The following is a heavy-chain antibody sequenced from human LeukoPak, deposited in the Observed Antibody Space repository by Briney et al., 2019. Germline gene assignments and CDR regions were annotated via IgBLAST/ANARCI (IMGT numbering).Heavy chain of an antibody. CDR1: YX. CDR2: INXSGST. Sequence: YXWXXXXQXPGKGLEXIGEINXSGSTNYNPSLKSRVTISVDTSKNQFSLKLSSVTAADTAVYYCARGPCIAAAGFNDTEYFQHWGQGTLVTVSS. V-gene: IGHV4-34*01. CDR3: ARGPCIAAAGFNDTEYFQH. D-gene: IGHD6-13*01. J-gene: IGHJ1*01.